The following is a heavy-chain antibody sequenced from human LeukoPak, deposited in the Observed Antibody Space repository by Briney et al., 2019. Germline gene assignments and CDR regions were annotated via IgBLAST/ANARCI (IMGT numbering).Heavy chain of an antibody. V-gene: IGHV4-39*07. CDR3: ARVGSIVVVPAAILGLYYFDY. CDR1: GGSISSSSYY. CDR2: IYYSGST. J-gene: IGHJ4*02. D-gene: IGHD2-2*02. Sequence: SETLSLTCTVSGGSISSSSYYWGWIRQPPGKGLEWIGSIYYSGSTYYNPSLKSRVTISVDTSKNQFSLKLSSVTAADTAVYYCARVGSIVVVPAAILGLYYFDYWGQGTLVTVSS.